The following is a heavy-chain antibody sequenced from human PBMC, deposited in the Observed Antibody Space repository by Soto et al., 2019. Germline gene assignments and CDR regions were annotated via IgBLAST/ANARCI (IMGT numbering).Heavy chain of an antibody. CDR3: ARGLNDYGSGSYYYYYGLDV. CDR2: IFYSGTT. Sequence: KSSETLSLTCTVSGGSISSGDYYWSWIRQPPGKGLEWIGYIFYSGTTYHNPSLKSRATISIDTSKNQFSLKLSSVTAADAAVYYCARGLNDYGSGSYYYYYGLDVWGQGSTVTVSS. J-gene: IGHJ6*02. CDR1: GGSISSGDYY. D-gene: IGHD3-10*01. V-gene: IGHV4-30-4*01.